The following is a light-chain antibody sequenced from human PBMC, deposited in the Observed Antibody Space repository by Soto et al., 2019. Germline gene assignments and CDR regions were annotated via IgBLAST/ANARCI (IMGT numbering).Light chain of an antibody. Sequence: DIQMTQSPSTLSASVGDRVTITCRASHSTKNWLAWFQQKPGKAPKLLIYRASSLQTGVPSRFSGSGSGTEFTLTIDSLQPDDSATYYCQHYNGFSRSFGQGTKLEIK. CDR2: RAS. V-gene: IGKV1-5*03. CDR1: HSTKNW. CDR3: QHYNGFSRS. J-gene: IGKJ2*01.